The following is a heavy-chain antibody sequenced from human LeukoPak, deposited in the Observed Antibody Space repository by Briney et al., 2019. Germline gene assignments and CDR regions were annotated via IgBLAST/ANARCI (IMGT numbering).Heavy chain of an antibody. V-gene: IGHV1-2*02. J-gene: IGHJ4*02. CDR1: GYTFTGYY. CDR2: INPNSGGT. Sequence: VASVKVSCKASGYTFTGYYMHWVRQAPGQGLEWMGWINPNSGGTNYAQKFQGRVTMTRDTSISTAYMELSRLRSDDTAVYYYARVGKGSFAWLPQALRYWGQGTLVTVSS. CDR3: ARVGKGSFAWLPQALRY. D-gene: IGHD5-12*01.